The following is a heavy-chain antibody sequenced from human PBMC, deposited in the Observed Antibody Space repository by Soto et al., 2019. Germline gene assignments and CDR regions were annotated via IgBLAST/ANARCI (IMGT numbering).Heavy chain of an antibody. Sequence: GSGPTLVNPTQTLTLTCSFSGFSLSTSGMCVSWIRQPPGKALEWLARIGWDDDKYCSTSLKTRLTISKDASKNQVVLTMTNMDPVDTATYFCARGAGYCSGGSCYSYYFYYMDVWGKGTTVTVS. D-gene: IGHD2-15*01. J-gene: IGHJ6*03. CDR2: IGWDDDK. CDR1: GFSLSTSGMC. CDR3: ARGAGYCSGGSCYSYYFYYMDV. V-gene: IGHV2-70*11.